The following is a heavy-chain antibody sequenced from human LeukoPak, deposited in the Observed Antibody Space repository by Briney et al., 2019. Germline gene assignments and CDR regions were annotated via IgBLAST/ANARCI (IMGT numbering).Heavy chain of an antibody. CDR1: GFTFSSYS. CDR2: ISSSSSYI. CDR3: ARRRAESSSWYDEDY. J-gene: IGHJ4*02. Sequence: KAGGSLRLSCAASGFTFSSYSMNWVRQAPGKGLEWVSSISSSSSYIYYADSVKGRFTISRDNAKNSLYLQMNSLRAEDTAVYYCARRRAESSSWYDEDYWGQGTLVTVSS. D-gene: IGHD6-13*01. V-gene: IGHV3-21*01.